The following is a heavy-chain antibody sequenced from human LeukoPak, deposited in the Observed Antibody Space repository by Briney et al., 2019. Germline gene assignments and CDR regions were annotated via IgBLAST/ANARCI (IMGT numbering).Heavy chain of an antibody. V-gene: IGHV3-21*01. CDR2: ISSGSSYI. D-gene: IGHD6-13*01. J-gene: IGHJ4*02. CDR3: ARAPYTSSSRHFDY. CDR1: GFTFSSYS. Sequence: PGGSLRLSCAASGFTFSSYSINWVRQAPGKGLEWVSSISSGSSYIYYADSVKGRFTISRDNAKNSLSLQMNSLTAEDTAVYFCARAPYTSSSRHFDYWGQGTLVTVSS.